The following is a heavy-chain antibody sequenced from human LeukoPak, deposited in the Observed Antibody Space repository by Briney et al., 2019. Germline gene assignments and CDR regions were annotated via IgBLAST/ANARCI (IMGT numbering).Heavy chain of an antibody. Sequence: GGSLRLACAPAGFTLSNYAITWVRQAPGRGRQWVSTISVSGDNTYYADSVKGRFTISRDTSKSTLYLQMNSLKDEDTAVYYCAKYGSGTYYNGLYWGQGTLVTVSS. J-gene: IGHJ4*02. CDR2: ISVSGDNT. D-gene: IGHD3-10*01. CDR3: AKYGSGTYYNGLY. V-gene: IGHV3-23*01. CDR1: GFTLSNYA.